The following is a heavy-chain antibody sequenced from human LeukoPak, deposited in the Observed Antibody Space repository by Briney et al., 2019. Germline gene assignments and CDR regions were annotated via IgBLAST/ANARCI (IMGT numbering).Heavy chain of an antibody. J-gene: IGHJ4*02. CDR3: ASTDYGDYLLNY. CDR2: IFHSGSS. CDR1: GDSISGSY. D-gene: IGHD4-17*01. V-gene: IGHV4-59*01. Sequence: PSETLSLTCTVSGDSISGSYGTWIRQPPGKGLEWIGYIFHSGSSNYDPSLKSRVTISVDTSKNQFSLKLSSVTAADTAIYYCASTDYGDYLLNYWGQGTLVTVSS.